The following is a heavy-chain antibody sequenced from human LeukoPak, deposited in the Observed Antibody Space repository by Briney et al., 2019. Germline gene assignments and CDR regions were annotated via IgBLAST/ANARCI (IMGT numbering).Heavy chain of an antibody. Sequence: PGGSLRLSCAASGFTFSSYGMHWVRQAPGKGLEWVAVISYDGSNKYYADSVKGRFTISRDNSKNTLYLQTNSLRAEDTAVYYCAKDLPPWSYGGNPEVDYWGQGTLVTVSS. CDR3: AKDLPPWSYGGNPEVDY. J-gene: IGHJ4*02. CDR1: GFTFSSYG. CDR2: ISYDGSNK. V-gene: IGHV3-30*18. D-gene: IGHD4-23*01.